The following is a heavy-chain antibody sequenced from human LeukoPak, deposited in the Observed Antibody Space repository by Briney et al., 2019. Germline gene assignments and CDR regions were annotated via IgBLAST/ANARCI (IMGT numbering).Heavy chain of an antibody. CDR2: ISGSGGST. CDR3: ARTKDTGYSSSWYKS. D-gene: IGHD6-13*01. V-gene: IGHV3-23*01. J-gene: IGHJ4*02. CDR1: GFTFSGYA. Sequence: GGSLRLSCAASGFTFSGYAMSWVRQAPGKGLEWVSAISGSGGSTYYADSVKGRFTISRDNSKNTLYLQMNSLRAEDTAVYYCARTKDTGYSSSWYKSWGQGTLVTVSS.